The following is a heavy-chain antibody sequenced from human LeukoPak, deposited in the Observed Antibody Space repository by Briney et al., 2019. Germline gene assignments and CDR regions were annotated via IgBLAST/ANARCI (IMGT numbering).Heavy chain of an antibody. Sequence: GRSLRLSCEASGFTFSSYGMHWVRQAPGKGLEWVGVISYDGSNKYYADSVKGRFTISTDNSESTLYLQMNSVRAEDTAVYYCAKDRDYYGSGSYYSPYYYYGMDVWGKGTTVTVSS. CDR2: ISYDGSNK. J-gene: IGHJ6*04. D-gene: IGHD3-10*01. CDR3: AKDRDYYGSGSYYSPYYYYGMDV. V-gene: IGHV3-30*18. CDR1: GFTFSSYG.